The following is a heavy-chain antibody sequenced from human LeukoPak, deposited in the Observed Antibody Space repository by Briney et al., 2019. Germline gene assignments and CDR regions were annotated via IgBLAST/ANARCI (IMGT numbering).Heavy chain of an antibody. J-gene: IGHJ6*03. Sequence: GGSLRLSCAASGFTFSDYYMSWIRQAPGKGLEWVSYISSSGSTICYADSVKGRFTISRDNAKNSLYLQMNSLRAEDTAVYYCARGYSSPRYYMDVWGKGTTVTVSS. D-gene: IGHD6-13*01. V-gene: IGHV3-11*01. CDR2: ISSSGSTI. CDR3: ARGYSSPRYYMDV. CDR1: GFTFSDYY.